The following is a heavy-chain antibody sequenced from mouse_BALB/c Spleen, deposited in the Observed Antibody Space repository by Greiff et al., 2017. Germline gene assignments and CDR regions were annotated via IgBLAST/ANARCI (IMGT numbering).Heavy chain of an antibody. D-gene: IGHD4-1*01. CDR1: GYAFTNYL. Sequence: QVQLQQSGAELVRPGTSVKVSCKASGYAFTNYLIEWVKQRPGQGLEWIGVINPGSGGTNYNGKFKGKATLTADKSSSTAYMQLSSLTSDDSAVYFCARGLTGVNFDYWGQGTTLTVSS. V-gene: IGHV1-54*03. CDR3: ARGLTGVNFDY. CDR2: INPGSGGT. J-gene: IGHJ2*01.